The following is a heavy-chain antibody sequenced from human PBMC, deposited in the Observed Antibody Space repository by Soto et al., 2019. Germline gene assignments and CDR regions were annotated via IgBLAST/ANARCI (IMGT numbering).Heavy chain of an antibody. Sequence: EVQLVESGGGVVQPGGSLRLSCAASGFTFSSYAMHWVRQAPGKGLEYVSAISSNGGSTYYANSVKGRFTISRDNSKNTLYLQMGSLRAEDMAVYYCARGAEGYAIDIWGQGTMVTVSS. CDR2: ISSNGGST. CDR1: GFTFSSYA. V-gene: IGHV3-64*01. CDR3: ARGAEGYAIDI. J-gene: IGHJ3*02.